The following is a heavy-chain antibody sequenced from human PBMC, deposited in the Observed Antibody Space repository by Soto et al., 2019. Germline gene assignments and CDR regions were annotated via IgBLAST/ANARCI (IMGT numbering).Heavy chain of an antibody. CDR3: ASEPSGYCSSTSCYSNGMDV. CDR1: GYTFTSYD. D-gene: IGHD2-2*01. CDR2: MNPNSGNT. J-gene: IGHJ6*02. Sequence: GASVKVSCKASGYTFTSYDINWVRQATGQGLEWMGWMNPNSGNTGYAQKFQGRVTMTRNTSISTAYMELSSLRSEDTAVYYCASEPSGYCSSTSCYSNGMDVWSQGTTVTVSS. V-gene: IGHV1-8*01.